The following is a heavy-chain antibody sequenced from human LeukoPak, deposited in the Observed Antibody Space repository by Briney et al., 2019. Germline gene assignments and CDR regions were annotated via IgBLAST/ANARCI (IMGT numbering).Heavy chain of an antibody. V-gene: IGHV3-53*01. CDR2: IYSGGST. CDR3: ARGLGYCTSTTCLLPFAY. D-gene: IGHD2-2*01. Sequence: PGGSLRLSCAGSGFTVSTYYMTWVRQAPGKGLECVSVIYSGGSTYYADSVKGRFTVSRDNSKNTLYLQMNSLRAEDTAMYYCARGLGYCTSTTCLLPFAYWGQGTLVTVSS. CDR1: GFTVSTYY. J-gene: IGHJ4*02.